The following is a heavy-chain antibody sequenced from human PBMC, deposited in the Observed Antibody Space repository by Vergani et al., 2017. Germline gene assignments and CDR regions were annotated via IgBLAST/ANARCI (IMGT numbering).Heavy chain of an antibody. D-gene: IGHD3-10*01. Sequence: QVQLVQSGAEVKKPGASVKVSCKASGYTFTGYYLHWVRQAPGQGLEWMGIINPSGGSTNYAQKFQERVTITRDMSTSTAYMELSSLRSEDTAVYYCAKTMVRGVPDYWGQGTLVTVSS. CDR3: AKTMVRGVPDY. CDR2: INPSGGST. J-gene: IGHJ4*02. CDR1: GYTFTGYY. V-gene: IGHV1-46*01.